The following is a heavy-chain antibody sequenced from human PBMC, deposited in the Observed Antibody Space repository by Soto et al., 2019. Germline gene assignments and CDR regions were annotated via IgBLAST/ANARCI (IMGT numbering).Heavy chain of an antibody. CDR1: GGSISSGGYY. D-gene: IGHD3-22*01. CDR2: IYYSGST. V-gene: IGHV4-31*03. CDR3: ARGFGSSGYYSYYYYGMDV. J-gene: IGHJ6*02. Sequence: SETLSLTCTVSGGSISSGGYYWSWIRQHPGKGLEWIGYIYYSGSTYYNPSLKSRVTISVDTSKNQFSLKLSSVTAADTAVYYCARGFGSSGYYSYYYYGMDVGGQGTTVTVSS.